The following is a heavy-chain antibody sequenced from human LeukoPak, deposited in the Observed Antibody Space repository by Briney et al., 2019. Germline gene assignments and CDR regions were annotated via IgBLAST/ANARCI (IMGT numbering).Heavy chain of an antibody. D-gene: IGHD3-16*01. J-gene: IGHJ5*02. V-gene: IGHV3-53*01. CDR3: VTRLA. CDR2: IYSGGST. Sequence: GGSLRLSCAPSGFTFNNYPMHWVRQAPGKGLDWVSMIYSGGSTNYADSVKGRFTISRDSSKNTLYLQMNSLRAEDTAVYYCVTRLAWGQGTLVTVSS. CDR1: GFTFNNYP.